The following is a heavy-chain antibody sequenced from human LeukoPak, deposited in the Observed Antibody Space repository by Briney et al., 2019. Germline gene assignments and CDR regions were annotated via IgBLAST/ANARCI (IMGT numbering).Heavy chain of an antibody. CDR2: ISYSGTT. V-gene: IGHV4-31*03. D-gene: IGHD2/OR15-2a*01. CDR3: ARDLKNNDAFDI. J-gene: IGHJ3*02. CDR1: GGSISSVGAY. Sequence: SQTLSLTCTVSGGSISSVGAYWSWIRQYPGGGLEWIGYISYSGTTHSNPSLKSRVTISVDPSKSQFSLKLSSVTAADTAVYFCARDLKNNDAFDIWGQGTMVTISS.